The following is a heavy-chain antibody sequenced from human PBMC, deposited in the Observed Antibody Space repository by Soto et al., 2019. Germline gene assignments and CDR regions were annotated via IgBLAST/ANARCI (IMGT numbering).Heavy chain of an antibody. J-gene: IGHJ5*02. CDR1: GGSFSGYY. CDR3: ARGGGGRYSVHWFDP. Sequence: QVQLQQWGAGLLKPSETLSLTCAVYGGSFSGYYWSWIRQPPGKGLEWIGEINHSGTTNYSPSLKSRVTISVDTSKNQCSLKLSSVTAAGTAVYYCARGGGGRYSVHWFDPWGQGTLATVSS. CDR2: INHSGTT. D-gene: IGHD1-26*01. V-gene: IGHV4-34*01.